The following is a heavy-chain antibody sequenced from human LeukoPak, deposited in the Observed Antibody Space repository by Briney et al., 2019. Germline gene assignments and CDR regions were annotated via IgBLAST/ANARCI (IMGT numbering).Heavy chain of an antibody. Sequence: GASVKVSCKASGYTFTGYYMHWVRQAPGQGLEWMGIINPSGGSTSYAQKFQGRVTMTRDMSTSTVYMELSSLRSEDTAVYYCARDRSYCSGGSCYSGYYYYYMDVWGKGTTVTVSS. J-gene: IGHJ6*03. D-gene: IGHD2-15*01. CDR2: INPSGGST. CDR1: GYTFTGYY. CDR3: ARDRSYCSGGSCYSGYYYYYMDV. V-gene: IGHV1-46*01.